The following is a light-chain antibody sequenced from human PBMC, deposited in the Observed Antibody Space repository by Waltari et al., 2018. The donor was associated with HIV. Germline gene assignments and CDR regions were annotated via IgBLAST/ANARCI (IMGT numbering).Light chain of an antibody. CDR1: SSDVGGYTY. Sequence: QSALTQPASVSGSPGQSITLSCTGTSSDVGGYTYVSWYQQHPGKSPKLMIYDVSNRPSGVSNSFSGSKSGNTASLTISGLQAEDEADYYCSSYTSSSTLYVFGTGTKVTVL. J-gene: IGLJ1*01. CDR2: DVS. V-gene: IGLV2-14*01. CDR3: SSYTSSSTLYV.